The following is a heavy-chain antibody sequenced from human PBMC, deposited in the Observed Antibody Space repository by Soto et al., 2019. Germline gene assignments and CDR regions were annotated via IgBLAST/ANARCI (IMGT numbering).Heavy chain of an antibody. D-gene: IGHD3-10*01. J-gene: IGHJ6*02. Sequence: GGSLRLSCAASGFTFSSYAISWVRQAPGKGLEWVSAISGSGGSTYYADSVKGRFTISRDNSKNTLYLQMNSLRAEDTAVYYCAKEINPGNHVTYYYYGMDVWGQGTTVTVSS. CDR3: AKEINPGNHVTYYYYGMDV. CDR2: ISGSGGST. CDR1: GFTFSSYA. V-gene: IGHV3-23*01.